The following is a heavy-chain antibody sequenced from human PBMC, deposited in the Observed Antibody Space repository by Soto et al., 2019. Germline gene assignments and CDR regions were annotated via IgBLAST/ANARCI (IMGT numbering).Heavy chain of an antibody. V-gene: IGHV1-18*01. CDR3: ARAGAEVTMSCDY. CDR1: GFTFNIFG. J-gene: IGHJ4*02. Sequence: QIQLVQSGAEVKKPGASVKVSCKTSGFTFNIFGISWARQAPGQGLEWMGWISAKNGDTSYAQMFQDRVTMTTDTSTSTAYMEARSLTSDDTAVYYCARAGAEVTMSCDYWGQGTLVIVST. D-gene: IGHD2-21*02. CDR2: ISAKNGDT.